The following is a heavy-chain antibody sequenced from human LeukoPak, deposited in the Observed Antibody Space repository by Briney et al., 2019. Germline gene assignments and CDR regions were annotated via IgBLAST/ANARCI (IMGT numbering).Heavy chain of an antibody. J-gene: IGHJ6*04. CDR3: ASAVVVVAATQYYYYGMDV. CDR1: GGSFSSGGYY. V-gene: IGHV4-31*03. D-gene: IGHD2-15*01. Sequence: SRTLSLTCTVSGGSFSSGGYYWSWIRQHPGKGLEWIGYIYYSGSTYYNPSLKSRVTISVDTSKNQFSLKLSSVTAADTAVYYCASAVVVVAATQYYYYGMDVWGKGTTVTVSS. CDR2: IYYSGST.